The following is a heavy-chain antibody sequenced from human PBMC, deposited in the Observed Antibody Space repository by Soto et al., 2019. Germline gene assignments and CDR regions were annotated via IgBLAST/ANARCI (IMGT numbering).Heavy chain of an antibody. CDR2: ISAYNGNT. V-gene: IGHV1-18*01. CDR3: AREAGWGVIPTWAFDI. D-gene: IGHD3-10*01. CDR1: GYTFTSYG. J-gene: IGHJ3*02. Sequence: ASVKVSCKASGYTFTSYGISWVRQAPGQGLEWMGWISAYNGNTNYAQKLQGRVTMTTDTSTSTAYMELRSLRSADTAVYYCAREAGWGVIPTWAFDIWGKGTMVTVSS.